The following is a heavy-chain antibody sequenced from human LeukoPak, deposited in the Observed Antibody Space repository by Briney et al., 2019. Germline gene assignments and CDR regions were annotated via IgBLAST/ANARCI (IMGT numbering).Heavy chain of an antibody. CDR2: IYHSGST. D-gene: IGHD2-15*01. CDR1: GGSISSYY. CDR3: ARDNIVVVAATKAYYFDY. V-gene: IGHV4-38-2*02. J-gene: IGHJ4*02. Sequence: PSETLSLTCTVSGGSISSYYWGWIRQPPGKGLEWIGSIYHSGSTYYNPSLKSRVTISVDTSKNQFSLKLSSVTAADTAVYYCARDNIVVVAATKAYYFDYWGQGTLVTVSS.